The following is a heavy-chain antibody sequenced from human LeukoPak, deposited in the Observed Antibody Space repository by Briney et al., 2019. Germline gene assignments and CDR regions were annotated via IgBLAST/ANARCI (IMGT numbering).Heavy chain of an antibody. CDR3: ARMSYYDSSGDNWFDP. J-gene: IGHJ5*02. CDR1: GYTFTTYD. V-gene: IGHV1-8*01. CDR2: MNPNSGNT. D-gene: IGHD3-22*01. Sequence: ASVKVSCKASGYTFTTYDINWVRQATGQGLEWMGWMNPNSGNTGYAQKFQGRVTMTRNTSISTAYMELSSLRSEDTAVYYCARMSYYDSSGDNWFDPWGQGTLVTVSS.